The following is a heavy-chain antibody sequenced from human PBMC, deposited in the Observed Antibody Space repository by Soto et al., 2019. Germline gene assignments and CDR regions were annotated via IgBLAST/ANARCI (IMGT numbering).Heavy chain of an antibody. CDR3: ARMESSGSLNRFYP. D-gene: IGHD3-10*01. CDR2: MNPGSGNT. CDR1: GYTFTKYE. Sequence: ASVEVSCKASGYTFTKYEINWVRQATGQGLEWMGWMNPGSGNTGYAHKFQGRVTMTRNISISTAYMELSRLGSDDTAIYYCARMESSGSLNRFYPWGQGNPVTVSS. J-gene: IGHJ5*02. V-gene: IGHV1-8*01.